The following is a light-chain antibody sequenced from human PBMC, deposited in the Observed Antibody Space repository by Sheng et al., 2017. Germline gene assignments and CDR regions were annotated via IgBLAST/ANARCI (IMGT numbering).Light chain of an antibody. J-gene: IGKJ5*01. Sequence: EIVLTQSPATLSLSPGQRATLSCRASQGVGSYLAWYQQKPGQAPRLLIYGASTRATGIPDRFSGSGSGTDFTLSISRLEPEDFGVYFCQQFGSSPPVTFGQGTRLDIK. CDR1: QGVGSY. CDR3: QQFGSSPPVT. CDR2: GAS. V-gene: IGKV3-20*01.